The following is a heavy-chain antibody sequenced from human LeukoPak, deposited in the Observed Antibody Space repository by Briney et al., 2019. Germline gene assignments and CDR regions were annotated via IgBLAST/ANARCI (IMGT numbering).Heavy chain of an antibody. CDR1: GFPFRDYY. CDR3: ARSLEWLFPNWFDP. Sequence: GGPLRLPCAPSGFPFRDYYMSWTRQPPGRGLEGVSYISSSGSTIYYADSVKGRFTISRDNAKNSLYLQMNSLRAEDTAVYYCARSLEWLFPNWFDPWGQGTLVTVSS. J-gene: IGHJ5*02. V-gene: IGHV3-11*01. D-gene: IGHD3-3*01. CDR2: ISSSGSTI.